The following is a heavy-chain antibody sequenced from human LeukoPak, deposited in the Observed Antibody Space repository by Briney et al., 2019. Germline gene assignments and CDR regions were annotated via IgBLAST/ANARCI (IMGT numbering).Heavy chain of an antibody. CDR3: ARDEWYYDSSGPPTNWFDP. V-gene: IGHV4-4*07. Sequence: SETLSLTCTVSGGSISSYYWSWIRQPAGKGLEWIGRIYTGGSTNYNPSLKSRVTMSVDTSKNQFSLKLSSVTAADTAVYYCARDEWYYDSSGPPTNWFDPWGQGTLVTVSS. CDR1: GGSISSYY. D-gene: IGHD3-22*01. CDR2: IYTGGST. J-gene: IGHJ5*02.